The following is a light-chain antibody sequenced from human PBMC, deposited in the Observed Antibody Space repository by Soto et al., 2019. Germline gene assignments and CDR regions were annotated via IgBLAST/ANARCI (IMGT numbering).Light chain of an antibody. CDR3: TSWTTSTTMI. CDR2: DVN. V-gene: IGLV2-14*03. CDR1: SSDIGAYNF. J-gene: IGLJ2*01. Sequence: QSALTQPASVSGSPGQSITISCTGTSSDIGAYNFVSWYQQHPGKAPKLMLYDVNIRPSGVSNRFSGSKSGNTASLTISGLQAEDEADYYRTSWTTSTTMIFGGGTKVTDL.